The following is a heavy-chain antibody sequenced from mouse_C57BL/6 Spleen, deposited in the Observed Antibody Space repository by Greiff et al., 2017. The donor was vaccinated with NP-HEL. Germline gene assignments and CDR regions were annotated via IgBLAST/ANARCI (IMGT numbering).Heavy chain of an antibody. CDR1: GYSITSGYY. J-gene: IGHJ2*01. D-gene: IGHD2-2*01. Sequence: VQLKESGPGLVKPSQSLSLTCSVTGYSITSGYYWNWIRQFPGNKLEWMGYISYDGSNNYNPSLKNRIAITRDTSKNQFFLKLNSVTTEDTATYYCARRGWLPLYFDYWGQGTTLTVSS. V-gene: IGHV3-6*01. CDR3: ARRGWLPLYFDY. CDR2: ISYDGSN.